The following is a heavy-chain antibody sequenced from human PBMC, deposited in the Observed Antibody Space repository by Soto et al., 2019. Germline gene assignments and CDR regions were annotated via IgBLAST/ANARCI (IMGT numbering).Heavy chain of an antibody. J-gene: IGHJ6*02. Sequence: SGPTLVNPTQTLTLTCTFSGFSLSTSGMCVSWIRQPPGKALEWLALIDWDNDKYYSTSLKTRLTISKDTSKNQVVLTMTNMDPVDTATYYCARDVDTVNGHYYYYYGMDVWGQGTTVTVSS. V-gene: IGHV2-70*01. D-gene: IGHD5-18*01. CDR3: ARDVDTVNGHYYYYYGMDV. CDR2: IDWDNDK. CDR1: GFSLSTSGMC.